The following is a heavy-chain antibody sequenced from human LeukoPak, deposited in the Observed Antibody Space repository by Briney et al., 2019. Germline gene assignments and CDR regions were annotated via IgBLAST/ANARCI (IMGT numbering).Heavy chain of an antibody. CDR1: GFAFRSSA. CDR2: ISTSGGTT. D-gene: IGHD6-13*01. Sequence: GGSLRLSCAASGFAFRSSAMNWVRQAPGKGLKWVSSISTSGGTTYYADSVKGRFTVSRDNSKNTLYLQMNSLRAEDTAVYYCARPLDRGSSWYFNAFDIWGQGTMVTVSS. CDR3: ARPLDRGSSWYFNAFDI. V-gene: IGHV3-23*01. J-gene: IGHJ3*02.